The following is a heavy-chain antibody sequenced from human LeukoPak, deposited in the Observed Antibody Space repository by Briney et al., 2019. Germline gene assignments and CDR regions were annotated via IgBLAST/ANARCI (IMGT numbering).Heavy chain of an antibody. D-gene: IGHD2-15*01. Sequence: SETLSLTCTVYGGSFSAYYWSWVRQPPGKGLEWIGEINRSGSTSYNPSLKSRVTISLDTSKNQFSLRLSSVTVADTAVYYCAEADSSQIPDYWGQGALVTVSS. J-gene: IGHJ4*02. V-gene: IGHV4-34*01. CDR3: AEADSSQIPDY. CDR2: INRSGST. CDR1: GGSFSAYY.